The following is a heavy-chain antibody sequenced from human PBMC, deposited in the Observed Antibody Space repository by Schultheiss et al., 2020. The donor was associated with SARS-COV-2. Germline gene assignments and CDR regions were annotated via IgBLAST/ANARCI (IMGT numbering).Heavy chain of an antibody. Sequence: GESLKISCAASGFTFSSYGMHWVRQAPGKGLEWVSSISSSSSYIYYADSVKGRFTISRDNAKNSLYLQMNSLRAEDTAVYYCARDGRKGYSDYYGMDVWGQGTTVTVSS. CDR2: ISSSSSYI. V-gene: IGHV3-21*01. CDR1: GFTFSSYG. D-gene: IGHD6-13*01. J-gene: IGHJ6*02. CDR3: ARDGRKGYSDYYGMDV.